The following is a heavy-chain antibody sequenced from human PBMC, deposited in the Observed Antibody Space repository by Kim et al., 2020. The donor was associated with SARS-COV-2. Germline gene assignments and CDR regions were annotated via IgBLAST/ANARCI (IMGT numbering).Heavy chain of an antibody. CDR2: TI. J-gene: IGHJ4*02. CDR3: ARDFLDSFDY. V-gene: IGHV3-48*03. Sequence: TIHDADSVNGRFTISRETAQNVLYLQMNSLRAEDTAVYYCARDFLDSFDYWGQVTLVTVSS. D-gene: IGHD3-3*01.